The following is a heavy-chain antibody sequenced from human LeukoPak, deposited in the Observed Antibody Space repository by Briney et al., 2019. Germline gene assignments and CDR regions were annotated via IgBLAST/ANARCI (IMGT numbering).Heavy chain of an antibody. CDR1: GGTFTNYA. V-gene: IGHV1-69*13. CDR3: ARRGAGDPRNHFDY. J-gene: IGHJ4*02. D-gene: IGHD7-27*01. Sequence: SVKVSCKAPGGTFTNYAISWVRQAPGQGLEWMGGIIPFFATTNYAQKFQGRVTITADESTGTAHMELSSLIFEDTAVYYCARRGAGDPRNHFDYWGQGTLVTVSS. CDR2: IIPFFATT.